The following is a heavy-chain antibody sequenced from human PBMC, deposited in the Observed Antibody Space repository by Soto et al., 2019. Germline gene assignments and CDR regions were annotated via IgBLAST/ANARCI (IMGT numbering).Heavy chain of an antibody. J-gene: IGHJ4*02. CDR2: ISYDGSNK. Sequence: QVQLVESGGGVVQPGRSLRLSCAASGFTFSSYAMHWVRQAPGKGLEWVAVISYDGSNKYYADSVKGRFTISRDNSKNTLYLQMNSLRAEDTAVYYCARDHYHYGDYSDYWGQGTLVTVSS. CDR1: GFTFSSYA. V-gene: IGHV3-30-3*01. CDR3: ARDHYHYGDYSDY. D-gene: IGHD4-17*01.